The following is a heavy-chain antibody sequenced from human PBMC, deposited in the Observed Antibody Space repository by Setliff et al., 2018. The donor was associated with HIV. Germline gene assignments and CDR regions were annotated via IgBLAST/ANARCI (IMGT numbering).Heavy chain of an antibody. D-gene: IGHD3-22*01. J-gene: IGHJ4*02. CDR3: VKPYTGYYYDGSVYDDF. CDR1: GFTVSTYS. CDR2: LSRGGDNT. V-gene: IGHV3-64D*09. Sequence: GGSLRLSCLVSGFTVSTYSLNWARQAPGKRPEYVAALSRGGDNTKYADAVKGRFIISRDTSKNTLYLQMSSLRPDDTAIYYCVKPYTGYYYDGSVYDDFWGQGTLVTVSS.